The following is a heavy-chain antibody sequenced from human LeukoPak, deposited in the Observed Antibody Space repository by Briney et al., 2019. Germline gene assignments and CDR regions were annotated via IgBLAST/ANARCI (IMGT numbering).Heavy chain of an antibody. CDR1: GGSISSYY. CDR2: IYYSGST. D-gene: IGHD5-12*01. J-gene: IGHJ4*02. Sequence: SETLSLTCTVSGGSISSYYWIWIRQPPGKGLEWIGYIYYSGSTNYNPSLKSRVTISVDTSKNQFSLKLSSVTAADTAVYYCARRGGYERGFDYWGQGTLVTVSS. CDR3: ARRGGYERGFDY. V-gene: IGHV4-59*01.